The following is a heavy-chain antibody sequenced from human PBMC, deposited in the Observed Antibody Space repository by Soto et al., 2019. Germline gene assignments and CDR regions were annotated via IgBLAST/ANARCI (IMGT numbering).Heavy chain of an antibody. CDR2: FFSDAER. V-gene: IGHV2-26*01. D-gene: IGHD4-4*01. J-gene: IGHJ6*02. CDR3: ARMDSDYHYYGLDV. Sequence: QVTLKESGPVLVKPTETLTLTCSVSGFSLTNGRMGVSWIRQPPGKALYWLAHFFSDAERSYSTSMQCRLNMYMDSSGSHVVLTMTNMAHADTATYFCARMDSDYHYYGLDVWGHGIAVTVAS. CDR1: GFSLTNGRMG.